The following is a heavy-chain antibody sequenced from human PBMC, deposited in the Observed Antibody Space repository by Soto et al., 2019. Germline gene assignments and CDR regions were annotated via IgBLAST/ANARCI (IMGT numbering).Heavy chain of an antibody. D-gene: IGHD2-2*01. CDR2: INHSGST. J-gene: IGHJ4*02. V-gene: IGHV4-34*01. Sequence: SETLSLTCAVYGGSFSGYYWSWIRQPPGKGLEWIGEINHSGSTNYNPSLKSRVTISVDTSKNQFSLKLSSVTAADTAVYYCALTLRGPAAMLGLSPAKDYWGQGTLVTVSS. CDR3: ALTLRGPAAMLGLSPAKDY. CDR1: GGSFSGYY.